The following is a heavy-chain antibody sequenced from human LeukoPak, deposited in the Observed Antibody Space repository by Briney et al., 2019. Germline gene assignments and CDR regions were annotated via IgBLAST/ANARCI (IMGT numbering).Heavy chain of an antibody. CDR2: ISYDGSNK. J-gene: IGHJ4*02. V-gene: IGHV3-30*18. CDR3: AKDHMGSGYDFFGY. Sequence: GRSLRLSCAASGFTFSSYGMHWVRQAPGKGLEWVAVISYDGSNKYYADSVKGRFTISRDNSKNTLYLQMNSLRAEDTAVYYCAKDHMGSGYDFFGYWGQGTLVTVSS. D-gene: IGHD5-12*01. CDR1: GFTFSSYG.